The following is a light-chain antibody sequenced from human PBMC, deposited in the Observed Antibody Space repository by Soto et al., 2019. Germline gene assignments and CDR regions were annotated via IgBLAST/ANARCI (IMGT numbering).Light chain of an antibody. CDR2: GAS. CDR1: QGIYNH. Sequence: IQLTQSPSSLSASIGDRVTITCRASQGIYNHFAWYQQKPGTAPRLLIYGASTLQTGVPSRFSGSGSGTDFTLTISSLQPEDFATYYCQQVNSYPPTFCQGTKLEI. J-gene: IGKJ2*01. V-gene: IGKV1-9*01. CDR3: QQVNSYPPT.